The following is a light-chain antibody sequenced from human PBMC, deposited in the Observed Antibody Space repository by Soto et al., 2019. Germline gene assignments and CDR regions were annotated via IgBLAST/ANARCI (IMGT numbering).Light chain of an antibody. CDR3: QSYDNSLRVL. CDR1: RSNIGSGFD. V-gene: IGLV1-40*01. J-gene: IGLJ2*01. CDR2: GNN. Sequence: QSVLTQPPSVSGAPGQSVTIPCSGSRSNIGSGFDCHWYQQVPGTAPKLLIFGNNNRPSGVPDRFSGSKSGSSASLAIAGLQAEDEADYFCQSYDNSLRVLFGGGTKLTVL.